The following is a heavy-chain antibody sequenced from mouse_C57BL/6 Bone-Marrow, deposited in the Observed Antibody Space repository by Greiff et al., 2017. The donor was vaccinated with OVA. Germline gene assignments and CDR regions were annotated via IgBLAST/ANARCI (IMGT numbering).Heavy chain of an antibody. CDR3: GRAPIWEVAY. CDR1: GYTFTSYW. Sequence: VQLQQSGAELVKPGASVTLSCKASGYTFTSYWMHWVKQRPGQGLEWIGMIHPNSGSTNYNEKFKSNATLTVDKSSSTAYMKLSSLTSEDSADYYCGRAPIWEVAYWGKGTLVTVSA. J-gene: IGHJ3*01. V-gene: IGHV1-64*01. D-gene: IGHD4-1*01. CDR2: IHPNSGST.